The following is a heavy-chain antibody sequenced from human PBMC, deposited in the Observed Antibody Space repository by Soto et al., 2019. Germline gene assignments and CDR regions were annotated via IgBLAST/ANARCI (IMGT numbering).Heavy chain of an antibody. V-gene: IGHV1-18*01. CDR2: ISAYNGNT. D-gene: IGHD3-22*01. J-gene: IGHJ6*02. CDR3: ARKSTDEAHDSSGYYHYYYYGMDV. CDR1: GYTFTSYG. Sequence: ASVKVSFKASGYTFTSYGISWVRQAPGQGLEWMGWISAYNGNTNYAQKLQGRVTMTTDTSTSTAYMELRSLRSDDTAVYYCARKSTDEAHDSSGYYHYYYYGMDVWGQGTTVTVSS.